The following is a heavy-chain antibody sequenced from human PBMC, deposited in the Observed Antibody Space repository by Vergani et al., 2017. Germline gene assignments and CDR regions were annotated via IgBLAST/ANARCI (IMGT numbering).Heavy chain of an antibody. CDR2: FDPEDGET. CDR1: GYTLTELS. D-gene: IGHD2-15*01. V-gene: IGHV1-24*01. J-gene: IGHJ6*02. Sequence: QVQLVQSGAEVKKPGASVKVSCKVSGYTLTELSMHWVRQAPGKGLEWMGGFDPEDGETIYAQKFQGRVTMTEDTSTDTAYMELGSLRTEDTAVYYCATAAVVVAATPIRRHYYYYGMDVWGQGTTVTVSS. CDR3: ATAAVVVAATPIRRHYYYYGMDV.